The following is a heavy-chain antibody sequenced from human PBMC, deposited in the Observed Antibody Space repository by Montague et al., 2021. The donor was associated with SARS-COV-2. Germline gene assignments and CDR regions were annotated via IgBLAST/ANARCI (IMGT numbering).Heavy chain of an antibody. CDR3: ARMTAVTYPYYYDYGMDV. CDR2: IDWDDDK. Sequence: PALVKPTQTLTLTRTFSGFSLSTSGMCVSWIRQPPGKALEWLALIDWDDDKYYSTSLKTRLTISKDTSKNQVVLTMTNMDPVDTATYYCARMTAVTYPYYYDYGMDVWGQGTTVTVSS. CDR1: GFSLSTSGMC. D-gene: IGHD4-17*01. V-gene: IGHV2-70*01. J-gene: IGHJ6*02.